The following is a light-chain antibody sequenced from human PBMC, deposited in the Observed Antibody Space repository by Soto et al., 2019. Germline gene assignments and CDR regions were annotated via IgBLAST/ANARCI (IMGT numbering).Light chain of an antibody. V-gene: IGKV1-5*01. Sequence: DIQMTKSLSTLSASVGDRVTITCRASQSISSWLAWYQQLPGKAPKLLIFAASGLQSGVPSRFSGSGSGTDFTFTISSLQPEDIATYYCQQYSHLITFGQGTRLEIK. CDR3: QQYSHLIT. CDR1: QSISSW. J-gene: IGKJ5*01. CDR2: AAS.